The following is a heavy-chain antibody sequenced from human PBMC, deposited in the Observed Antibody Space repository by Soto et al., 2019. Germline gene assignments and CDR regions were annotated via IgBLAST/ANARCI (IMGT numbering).Heavy chain of an antibody. J-gene: IGHJ4*02. CDR2: INPSGGYT. Sequence: ASVKVSCKASGYTFTSYYMNWVRQAPGQGLEWLGIINPSGGYTTYAQRFLGRVTMTSDTSTSTVHMELGSLTSEDTAVYYCARGGGLVVVAAAYDYWGQGTRVNVAS. CDR1: GYTFTSYY. D-gene: IGHD2-21*02. V-gene: IGHV1-46*01. CDR3: ARGGGLVVVAAAYDY.